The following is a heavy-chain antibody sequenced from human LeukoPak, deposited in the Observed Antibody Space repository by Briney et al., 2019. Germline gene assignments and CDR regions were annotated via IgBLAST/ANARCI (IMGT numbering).Heavy chain of an antibody. CDR2: IYHSGRT. CDR3: ARRRYYDSTGYFE. V-gene: IGHV4-39*01. J-gene: IGHJ1*01. D-gene: IGHD3-22*01. Sequence: SETLSLTCAVSGDYISSSSYYWGWIRQSPGTGLKWIGDIYHSGRTYYNPSLKSRVAISIDTSKNQFSLRLRSMTAADTAVFYCARRRYYDSTGYFEWGRGTLVTVSS. CDR1: GDYISSSSYY.